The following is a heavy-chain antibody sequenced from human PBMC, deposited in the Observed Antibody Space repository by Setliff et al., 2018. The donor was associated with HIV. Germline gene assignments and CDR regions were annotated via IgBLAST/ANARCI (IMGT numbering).Heavy chain of an antibody. V-gene: IGHV4-61*09. CDR3: ARDLLGSSSLVDY. CDR2: IHTSGSS. D-gene: IGHD6-6*01. CDR1: GGSISSGSYY. J-gene: IGHJ4*02. Sequence: TLSLTCTVSGGSISSGSYYWSWIRQPAGKGLEWIGHIHTSGSSSYNPSLKSRVIISLDTSKNQISLKLNSVTAADTAVYYCARDLLGSSSLVDYWGQGTLVTAPQ.